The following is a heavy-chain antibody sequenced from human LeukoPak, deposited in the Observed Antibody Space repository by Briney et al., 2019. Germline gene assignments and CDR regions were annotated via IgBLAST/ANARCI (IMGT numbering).Heavy chain of an antibody. CDR3: AKDPHYYDSSGYPFFDY. V-gene: IGHV3-23*01. Sequence: GGSLRLSCAASGFTFSSYAMNWVRQAPGKGLEWVSAISGSGGSTYYADSVKGRFTISRDNSKNTLYLQMNSLRAEDTAVYYCAKDPHYYDSSGYPFFDYWGQGTLVTVSS. CDR2: ISGSGGST. CDR1: GFTFSSYA. D-gene: IGHD3-22*01. J-gene: IGHJ4*02.